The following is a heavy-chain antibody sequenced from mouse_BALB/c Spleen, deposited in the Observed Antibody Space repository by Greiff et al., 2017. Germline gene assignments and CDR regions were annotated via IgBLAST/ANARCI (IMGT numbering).Heavy chain of an antibody. Sequence: DVKLVESGGGLVKPGGSLKLSCAASGFTFSSYAMSWVRQTPEKRLEWVASISSGGSTYYPDSVKGRFTISRDNARNILYLQMSSLRSEDTAMYYCARGGDYGSSYAWFAYWGQGTLVTVSA. CDR1: GFTFSSYA. J-gene: IGHJ3*01. D-gene: IGHD1-1*01. V-gene: IGHV5-6-5*01. CDR2: ISSGGST. CDR3: ARGGDYGSSYAWFAY.